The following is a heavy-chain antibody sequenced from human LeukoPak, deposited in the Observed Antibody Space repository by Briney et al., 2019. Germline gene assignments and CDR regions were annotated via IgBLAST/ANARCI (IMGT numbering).Heavy chain of an antibody. D-gene: IGHD7-27*01. Sequence: GGSLRLSCAASGFTFGAYSMHWVRQVPGKDLEGVSGISWNRGTIDYGDSVRGRFTISRDNAKSSLYLQMNSLRADYTALYYCAKGNGGSPFDSWGQGTLVAVSS. CDR3: AKGNGGSPFDS. J-gene: IGHJ4*02. CDR2: ISWNRGTI. V-gene: IGHV3-9*01. CDR1: GFTFGAYS.